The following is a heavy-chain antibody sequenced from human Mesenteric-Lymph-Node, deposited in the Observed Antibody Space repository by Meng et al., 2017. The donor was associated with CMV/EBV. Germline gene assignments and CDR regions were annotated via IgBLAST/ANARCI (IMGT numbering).Heavy chain of an antibody. Sequence: VYGGSFSGYYWGWIRQPPGKGLEWIGEINHSGSTNYNPSLKSRVTISVDTSKNQFSLKLSSVTAADTAVYYCARGPSRWLQFGWFDPWGQGTLVTVSS. J-gene: IGHJ5*02. CDR1: GGSFSGYY. V-gene: IGHV4-34*01. CDR2: INHSGST. CDR3: ARGPSRWLQFGWFDP. D-gene: IGHD5-24*01.